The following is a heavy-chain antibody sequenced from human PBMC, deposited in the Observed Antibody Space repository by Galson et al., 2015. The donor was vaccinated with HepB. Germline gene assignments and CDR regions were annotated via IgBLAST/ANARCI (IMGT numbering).Heavy chain of an antibody. D-gene: IGHD5-24*01. CDR2: IYTSGST. CDR3: ARGQQRWLQLGYFDY. Sequence: TLSLTCTVSGGSNSSGSYYWSWIRQPAGKGLEWIGRIYTSGSTNYNPSLKSRVTMSVDTSKNQFSLKLSSVTAADTAVYYCARGQQRWLQLGYFDYWGQGTLVTVSS. CDR1: GGSNSSGSYY. J-gene: IGHJ4*02. V-gene: IGHV4-61*02.